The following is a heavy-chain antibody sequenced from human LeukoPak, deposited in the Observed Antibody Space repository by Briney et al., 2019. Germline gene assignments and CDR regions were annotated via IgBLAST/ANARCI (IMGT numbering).Heavy chain of an antibody. CDR3: ARDAPVGSFDY. D-gene: IGHD2-15*01. CDR1: GFTFSSYS. J-gene: IGHJ4*02. CDR2: ISSSSYI. Sequence: GGSLRLSCAASGFTFSSYSMNWVRQAPGKGLEWVSSISSSSYIYYADSVKGRFTISRDNAKNSLYLQMNSLRAEDTAVYYCARDAPVGSFDYWGQGTLVTVSS. V-gene: IGHV3-21*01.